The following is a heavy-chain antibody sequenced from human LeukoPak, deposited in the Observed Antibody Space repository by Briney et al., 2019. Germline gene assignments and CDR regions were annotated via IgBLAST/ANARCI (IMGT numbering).Heavy chain of an antibody. Sequence: PGGSLRLSCAASGFTVSSNYMSWVRQAPGKGLEWVSVTYSGGSTYYVDSVKGRFTISRHNSKNTLYLQMNSLRAEDTAVYYCASAIVVVPDDAFDIWGQGTMVTVSS. CDR2: TYSGGST. D-gene: IGHD2-2*01. CDR3: ASAIVVVPDDAFDI. CDR1: GFTVSSNY. V-gene: IGHV3-53*04. J-gene: IGHJ3*02.